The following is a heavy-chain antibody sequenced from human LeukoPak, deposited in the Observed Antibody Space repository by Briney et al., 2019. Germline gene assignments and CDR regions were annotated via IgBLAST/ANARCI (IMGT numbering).Heavy chain of an antibody. CDR1: GGTFSSYA. J-gene: IGHJ3*02. D-gene: IGHD2-2*01. CDR3: ASRGTVPAAAFNI. V-gene: IGHV1-69*13. Sequence: ASVKVSCKASGGTFSSYAISWVRQAPGQGLEWMGGIIPIFGTANYAQKFQGRVTITADESTSTAYMELSSLRSEDTAVYYCASRGTVPAAAFNIWGQGTMVTVSS. CDR2: IIPIFGTA.